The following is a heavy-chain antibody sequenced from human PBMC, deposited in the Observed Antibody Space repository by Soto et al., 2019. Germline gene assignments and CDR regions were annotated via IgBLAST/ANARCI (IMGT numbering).Heavy chain of an antibody. CDR3: AVTRGGAHPHDI. Sequence: SETLSLTCNSSGGPLSSFYYSWIRQAPGKGLEWIGYIYYTGSTNYNPSLKSRVTMSVDMSKNQFFLKLTSVTAADTAVYFCAVTRGGAHPHDIWGQGTMVTVSS. CDR1: GGPLSSFY. V-gene: IGHV4-59*01. J-gene: IGHJ3*02. D-gene: IGHD2-21*02. CDR2: IYYTGST.